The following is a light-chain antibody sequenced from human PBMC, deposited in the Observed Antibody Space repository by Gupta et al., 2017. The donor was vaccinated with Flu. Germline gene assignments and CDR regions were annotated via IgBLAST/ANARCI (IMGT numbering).Light chain of an antibody. Sequence: SSSLAASVGERVTITCRASQSISSEGTWYQPKPGKAPKRLRDAASTLQSGGPARCSGSGSGTEFTLTSSSLQAEDLATEDCQQFDRAPYTCGQGTKLEIK. CDR1: QSISSE. J-gene: IGKJ2*01. V-gene: IGKV1-9*01. CDR3: QQFDRAPYT. CDR2: AAS.